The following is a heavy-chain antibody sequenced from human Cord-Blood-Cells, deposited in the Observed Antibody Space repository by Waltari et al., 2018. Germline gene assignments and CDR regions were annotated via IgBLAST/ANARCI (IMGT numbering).Heavy chain of an antibody. V-gene: IGHV4-4*02. D-gene: IGHD3-10*01. Sequence: WVRQPPGKGLEWIGEIYHSGSTNYNPSLKSRVTISVDKSKNQFSLKLSSVTAADTAVYYCARADIRIMVRGVIDPWGQGTLVTVSS. J-gene: IGHJ5*02. CDR2: IYHSGST. CDR3: ARADIRIMVRGVIDP.